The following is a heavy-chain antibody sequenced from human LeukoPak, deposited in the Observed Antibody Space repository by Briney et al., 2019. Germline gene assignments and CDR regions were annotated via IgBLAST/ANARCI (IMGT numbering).Heavy chain of an antibody. J-gene: IGHJ4*02. CDR1: GFTFSSYW. D-gene: IGHD5-12*01. CDR2: IKQDGSEK. V-gene: IGHV3-7*01. Sequence: GGSLRLSCAASGFTFSSYWMSWVRQAPGKGLEWVANIKQDGSEKYYVDSVKGRFTISIDNAKNSLYLQMNSLRVEDTAVYYCARARGGYDLDYWGQGTLVTVSS. CDR3: ARARGGYDLDY.